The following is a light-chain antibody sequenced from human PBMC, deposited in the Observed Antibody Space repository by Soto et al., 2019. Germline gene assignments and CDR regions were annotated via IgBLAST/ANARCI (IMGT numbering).Light chain of an antibody. Sequence: EIVMTQSPATLSVSPGERATLSCRASQSVSSDLAWYHQKPGQAPRLLIYGASTRATGIPARFCGSGSGTEFTLTINRLQSEDFAVYYCQQYNNWPRTFGQGTKVDI. CDR2: GAS. J-gene: IGKJ1*01. CDR1: QSVSSD. CDR3: QQYNNWPRT. V-gene: IGKV3-15*01.